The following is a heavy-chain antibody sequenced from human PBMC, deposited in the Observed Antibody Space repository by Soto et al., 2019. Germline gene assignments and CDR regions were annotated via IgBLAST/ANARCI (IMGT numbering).Heavy chain of an antibody. CDR1: GFSLSTSGVG. V-gene: IGHV2-5*02. CDR3: AHLQPPSYDSSGSYWFDP. Sequence: GSGPTLVNPTQTLTLTCTFSGFSLSTSGVGVGWIRQPPGKALEWLALIYWDDDKRYSPSLKSRLTITKDTSKNQVVLTMTNMAPVDTATYYCAHLQPPSYDSSGSYWFDPWGQGTLVTVSS. CDR2: IYWDDDK. D-gene: IGHD3-22*01. J-gene: IGHJ5*02.